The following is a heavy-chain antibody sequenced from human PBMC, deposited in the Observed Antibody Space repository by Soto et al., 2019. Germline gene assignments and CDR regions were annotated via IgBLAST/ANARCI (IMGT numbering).Heavy chain of an antibody. CDR2: LIPVLGTT. CDR3: ARVGTALVTARWFDP. D-gene: IGHD5-18*01. Sequence: QLQLLQSGAEVKKPGSSVKVSCKASGGTLSTYAVTWVRQAPGQGLEWMGGLIPVLGTTTYAPKFQDSVTITADTTTNTAYLEVNNLRFEDTAVYYCARVGTALVTARWFDPWGQGTPVTVSS. CDR1: GGTLSTYA. J-gene: IGHJ5*02. V-gene: IGHV1-69*06.